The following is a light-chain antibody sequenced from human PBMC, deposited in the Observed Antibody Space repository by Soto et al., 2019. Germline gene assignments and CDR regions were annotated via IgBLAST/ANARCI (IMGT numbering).Light chain of an antibody. CDR2: GAS. J-gene: IGKJ2*01. Sequence: EIVLTQSPGTLSLSPGERATLSCRASQSVSSSYLAWYQQKPGQAPRLLIYGASSRATCIPDRFSGSGSGTDFTLTMSRLEPEDFAVYYCQQYGSSPYTFGQGTKLEIK. V-gene: IGKV3-20*01. CDR3: QQYGSSPYT. CDR1: QSVSSSY.